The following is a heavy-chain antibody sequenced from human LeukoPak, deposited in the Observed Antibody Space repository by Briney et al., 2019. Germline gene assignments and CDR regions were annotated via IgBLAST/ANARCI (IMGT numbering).Heavy chain of an antibody. Sequence: PGGSLRLSCAASGFTFSGSAIHWVRQASGKGLEWVGRIRSKANNYATAYAASVKGRFTISRDDSKNTAYLQMNSLRAEDTAVYYCARGWDDILTGFAFDIWGQGTMVTVSS. CDR3: ARGWDDILTGFAFDI. CDR2: IRSKANNYAT. J-gene: IGHJ3*02. CDR1: GFTFSGSA. D-gene: IGHD3-9*01. V-gene: IGHV3-73*01.